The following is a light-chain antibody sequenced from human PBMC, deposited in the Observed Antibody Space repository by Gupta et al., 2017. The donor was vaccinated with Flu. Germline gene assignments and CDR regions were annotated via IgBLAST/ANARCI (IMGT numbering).Light chain of an antibody. Sequence: TLGQPASISCTSSQSRGDSDGKTYLNWFKQRPGQSPRRLIYKVSNRDAGVPDRFSGSGSGTDFTLKISSGEEEDVGVYYCRQGTHWPPITFGQGTRLEIK. V-gene: IGKV2-30*01. CDR1: QSRGDSDGKTY. CDR3: RQGTHWPPIT. CDR2: KVS. J-gene: IGKJ5*01.